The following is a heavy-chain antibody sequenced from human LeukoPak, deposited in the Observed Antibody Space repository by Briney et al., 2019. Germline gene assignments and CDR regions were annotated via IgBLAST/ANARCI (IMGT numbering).Heavy chain of an antibody. D-gene: IGHD2-2*01. Sequence: GGPLRLSCAASGFTFNSYWMHWVRQAPGKGLVWVSRIKTDGSSTSYADSVKGRFTISRDNAMNMLYLQMNSLRAEDTAVYYCARRGTTGFDPWGQGTLVTVSS. CDR1: GFTFNSYW. V-gene: IGHV3-74*01. CDR3: ARRGTTGFDP. CDR2: IKTDGSST. J-gene: IGHJ5*02.